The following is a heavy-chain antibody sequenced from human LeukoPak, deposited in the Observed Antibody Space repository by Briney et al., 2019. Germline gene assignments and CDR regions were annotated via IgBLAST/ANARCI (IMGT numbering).Heavy chain of an antibody. V-gene: IGHV4-34*01. Sequence: SETLSLTCAVYGGSFSGYYWSWIRQPPGKGLEWIGEINHSGSTNYNPSPKSRVTILVDTSKNQFSLKLSSVTAADTAVYYCARGHSPVTTKVSYFQHWGQGTLVTVSS. CDR1: GGSFSGYY. CDR3: ARGHSPVTTKVSYFQH. CDR2: INHSGST. J-gene: IGHJ1*01. D-gene: IGHD4-17*01.